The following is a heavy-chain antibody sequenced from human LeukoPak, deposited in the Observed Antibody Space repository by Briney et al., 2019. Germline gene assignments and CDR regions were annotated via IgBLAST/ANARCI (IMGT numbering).Heavy chain of an antibody. Sequence: SQTLSLTCAISGDSVSSNSAAWNWIRQSPSRGLEWLGRTYYRSKWYNDYAVSVKSRITINPDTSKNQFSLQLNSVTPEDTAVYYCARAEGPTYSYGPLNYYYGMDVWGQGTTVTVSS. CDR3: ARAEGPTYSYGPLNYYYGMDV. J-gene: IGHJ6*02. CDR2: TYYRSKWYN. V-gene: IGHV6-1*01. CDR1: GDSVSSNSAA. D-gene: IGHD5-18*01.